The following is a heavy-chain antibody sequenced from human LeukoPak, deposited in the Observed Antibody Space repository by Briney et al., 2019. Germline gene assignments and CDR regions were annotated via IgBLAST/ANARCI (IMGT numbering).Heavy chain of an antibody. V-gene: IGHV4-39*01. CDR2: IYYSGTT. CDR3: ARQESSTWENFYF. Sequence: PSETLSLTCIVSGGSTSSSSYYWGWIRQPPGKGLEWIVSIYYSGTTYYNPSLKSRVTISVDTSKNQFSLKLSSVTAADTAVYFCARQESSTWENFYFWGQGTLGTVSS. D-gene: IGHD6-13*01. J-gene: IGHJ4*02. CDR1: GGSTSSSSYY.